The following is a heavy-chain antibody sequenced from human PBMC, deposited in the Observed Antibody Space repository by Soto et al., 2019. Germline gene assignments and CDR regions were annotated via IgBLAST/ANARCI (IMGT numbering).Heavy chain of an antibody. CDR2: ISGSGGST. D-gene: IGHD3-22*01. CDR1: GFTFSSYA. CDR3: AKDLTMMVQPRGIIDY. V-gene: IGHV3-23*01. Sequence: PGGSLRLSCAASGFTFSSYAMSWVRQAPGKGLEWVSAISGSGGSTYYADSVKGRFTISRDNSKNTLYLQMNSLRAEDTAVYYCAKDLTMMVQPRGIIDYWGQGTLVTVSS. J-gene: IGHJ4*02.